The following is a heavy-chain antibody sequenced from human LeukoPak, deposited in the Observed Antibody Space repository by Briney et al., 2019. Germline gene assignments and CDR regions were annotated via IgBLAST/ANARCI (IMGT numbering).Heavy chain of an antibody. CDR3: ARTAYYYDSSGYDDAFDI. V-gene: IGHV3-33*01. CDR2: IWHDGSNN. CDR1: GFTFRRHG. D-gene: IGHD3-22*01. Sequence: PGGSLRLSCAASGFTFRRHGMHWVRQAPGKGLEWVAIIWHDGSNNYYADSVKGRFTISRDNAKNSLCLQMNSLRAEDTAVYYCARTAYYYDSSGYDDAFDIWGQGTMVTVSS. J-gene: IGHJ3*02.